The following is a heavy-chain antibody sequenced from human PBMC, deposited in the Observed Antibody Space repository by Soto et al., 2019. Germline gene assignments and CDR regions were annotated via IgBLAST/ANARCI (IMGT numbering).Heavy chain of an antibody. CDR1: GGSISSYY. Sequence: PSETLSLTCTVSGGSISSYYWSWIRQPPGKGLEWIGYIYYSGSTNYNPSLKSRVTISVDTSKNQFSLKLSSVTAADTAVYYCARDQHYDYILGSYRTVSHWFAPWGQGTLVPVSS. D-gene: IGHD3-16*02. CDR2: IYYSGST. CDR3: ARDQHYDYILGSYRTVSHWFAP. V-gene: IGHV4-59*01. J-gene: IGHJ5*02.